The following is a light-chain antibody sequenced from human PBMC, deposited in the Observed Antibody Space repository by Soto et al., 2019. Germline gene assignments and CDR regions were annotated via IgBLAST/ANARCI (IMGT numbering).Light chain of an antibody. CDR1: SNDVGHSSF. V-gene: IGLV2-8*01. J-gene: IGLJ1*01. Sequence: QSALTQPPSASGSPGQSVTISCTGNSNDVGHSSFISWYQQHPGKGPKLIIYEVSKRPSGVPDRFSGSKSGNTASLSVSGIQDDDEADYFCNAQADNGKHVFGTGTKLTVL. CDR3: NAQADNGKHV. CDR2: EVS.